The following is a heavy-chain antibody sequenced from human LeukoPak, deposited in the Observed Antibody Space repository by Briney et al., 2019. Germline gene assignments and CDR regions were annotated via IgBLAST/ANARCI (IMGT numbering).Heavy chain of an antibody. D-gene: IGHD3-10*01. CDR1: GFTLSSYA. J-gene: IGHJ6*03. Sequence: GGSLRLSCAASGFTLSSYAMSWVRQAPGKGLEWVSSISASGGSTNYADSVKGRFTISRDNSKNTVYLRMNSLRAEDTAVYYCAKVMKGSERLTMVRGVIIKTAGLYYMDVWGKGTTVTVSS. V-gene: IGHV3-23*01. CDR2: ISASGGST. CDR3: AKVMKGSERLTMVRGVIIKTAGLYYMDV.